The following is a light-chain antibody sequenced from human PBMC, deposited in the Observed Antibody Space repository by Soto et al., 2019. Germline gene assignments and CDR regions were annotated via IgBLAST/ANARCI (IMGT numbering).Light chain of an antibody. CDR2: YNT. CDR1: DIGSKS. Sequence: SYELTQPPSVSVAPGETARIACGGNDIGSKSVHWYQQKPGQAPVLVIYYNTGRPSGIPERISASNSGNTATLTFSRVEAGDEADYYCQVWDSGSEHVVFGGGTKVTVL. J-gene: IGLJ2*01. CDR3: QVWDSGSEHVV. V-gene: IGLV3-21*04.